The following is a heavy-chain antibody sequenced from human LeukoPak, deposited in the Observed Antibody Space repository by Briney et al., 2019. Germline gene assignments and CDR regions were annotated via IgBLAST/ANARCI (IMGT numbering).Heavy chain of an antibody. CDR1: GYTFTSND. D-gene: IGHD3-10*01. J-gene: IGHJ5*02. CDR2: MNPNSGNT. V-gene: IGHV1-8*01. CDR3: ARGSILLWFGESYGT. Sequence: ASVRVSCKASGYTFTSNDINWVRQATGQGLEWMGWMNPNSGNTAYAQKFQGRVTMTRNTSTNTAYMELSSLRSEDTAVYYCARGSILLWFGESYGTWGQGTLVTVSS.